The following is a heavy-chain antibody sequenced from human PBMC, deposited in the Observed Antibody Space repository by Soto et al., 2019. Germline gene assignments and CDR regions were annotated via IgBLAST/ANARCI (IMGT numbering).Heavy chain of an antibody. CDR2: ISYDGSNK. J-gene: IGHJ4*02. Sequence: GGSLRLSCAASGFTFSSYGMHWVRQAPGKGLEWVAVISYDGSNKYYADSVKGRFTISRDNSKNTLYLQMNSLRAEDTAVYYCASGIVAPAADYWGQGTLVTVSS. V-gene: IGHV3-30*03. D-gene: IGHD5-12*01. CDR3: ASGIVAPAADY. CDR1: GFTFSSYG.